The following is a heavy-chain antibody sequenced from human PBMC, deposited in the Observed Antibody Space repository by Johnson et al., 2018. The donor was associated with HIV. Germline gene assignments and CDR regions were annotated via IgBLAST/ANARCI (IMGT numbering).Heavy chain of an antibody. CDR2: IYSGGST. D-gene: IGHD6-13*01. Sequence: QVQLVESGGGVVQPGRSLRLSCAASGFTFSSYAMHWVRQAPGKGLAWVSVIYSGGSTYYTDSVKGRFTISRDNSKNTVYLQMNSLRAEDTAVYYCASRSNWYYPVGAFDLWGQGTMVTVSS. CDR3: ASRSNWYYPVGAFDL. V-gene: IGHV3-NL1*01. J-gene: IGHJ3*01. CDR1: GFTFSSYA.